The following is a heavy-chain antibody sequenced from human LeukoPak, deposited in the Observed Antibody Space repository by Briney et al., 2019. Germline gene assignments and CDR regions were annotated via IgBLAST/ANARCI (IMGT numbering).Heavy chain of an antibody. Sequence: SETLSLTCTVSGGSISSNYWSWIRQPPGKGLEGIGYIYYSGSTNYNPSLKSRVTISVDTSKNQFSLKLSSVTAADTAVYYCARHSFNYGSGSYYIQSWFDPWGQGTLVTVSS. CDR2: IYYSGST. J-gene: IGHJ5*02. D-gene: IGHD3-10*01. V-gene: IGHV4-59*01. CDR3: ARHSFNYGSGSYYIQSWFDP. CDR1: GGSISSNY.